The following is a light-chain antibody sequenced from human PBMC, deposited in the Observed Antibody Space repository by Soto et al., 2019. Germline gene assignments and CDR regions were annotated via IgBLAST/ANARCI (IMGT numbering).Light chain of an antibody. J-gene: IGKJ3*01. CDR1: QTIRSNF. V-gene: IGKV3-20*01. CDR3: LQHDDSPFT. Sequence: EIVLTQSPGALSLSPGERATLSCRASQTIRSNFLAWYQHKPGQAPRLLIYVASTTATGIPDRFSGSGSGTEFTLTISRLEPEDFAVYFCLQHDDSPFTFGPGTKVDI. CDR2: VAS.